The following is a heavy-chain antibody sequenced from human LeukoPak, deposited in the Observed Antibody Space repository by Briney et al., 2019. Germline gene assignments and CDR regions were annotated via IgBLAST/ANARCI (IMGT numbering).Heavy chain of an antibody. V-gene: IGHV4-34*01. CDR2: INRSGST. J-gene: IGHJ5*02. CDR1: GGSFSGYY. D-gene: IGHD6-19*01. CDR3: ARTEYSSGWYRGGTNWFDP. Sequence: PSETLSLTCAVYGGSFSGYYWSWIRQPPGKGLEWIGEINRSGSTNYNPSLKSRVIISVDTSKNQFSLKVSSVTAADTAVYYCARTEYSSGWYRGGTNWFDPWGQGTLVTVSS.